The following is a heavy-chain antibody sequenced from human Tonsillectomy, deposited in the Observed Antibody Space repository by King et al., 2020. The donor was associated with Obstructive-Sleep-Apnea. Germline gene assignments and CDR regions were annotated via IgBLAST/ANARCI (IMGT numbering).Heavy chain of an antibody. CDR1: GGSISSGSYY. V-gene: IGHV4-39*07. J-gene: IGHJ4*01. CDR2: IYSGETP. CDR3: ARRDYSLYYDYLWGSYHSPFDY. Sequence: LQLQESGPGLVKPSETLSLTCTVSGGSISSGSYYWGWIRQPPRKGLEWIGDIYSGETPNYNPSFKSRVSISIDTSKNQLSLNLTSVTAADTAVYYCARRDYSLYYDYLWGSYHSPFDYWGHGTQVTVSS. D-gene: IGHD3-16*02.